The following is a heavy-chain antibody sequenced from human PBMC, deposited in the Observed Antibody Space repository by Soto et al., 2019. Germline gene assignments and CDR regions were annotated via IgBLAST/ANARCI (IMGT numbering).Heavy chain of an antibody. CDR3: ARTMTAVTRWTFDY. D-gene: IGHD4-17*01. CDR2: ISINGGST. J-gene: IGHJ4*02. Sequence: PGRSLRLSCSASGFTFSIYAMHWVRQAPGKGLEYVSSISINGGSTHYADSVKGRFTISKDTSKNQVVLTMTNMDPVDTATYYCARTMTAVTRWTFDYWGQGTLVTVSS. V-gene: IGHV3-64D*06. CDR1: GFTFSIYA.